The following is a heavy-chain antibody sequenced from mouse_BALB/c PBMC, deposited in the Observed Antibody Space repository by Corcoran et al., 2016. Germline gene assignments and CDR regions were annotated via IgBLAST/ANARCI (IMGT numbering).Heavy chain of an antibody. J-gene: IGHJ3*01. CDR3: ASIYYDYAWFAD. D-gene: IGHD2-4*01. V-gene: IGHV14-1*02. Sequence: EVQLQQSGAELVRPGALVKLSCTASGFNIKDNYMHWVKQRPEQGLEWIGWIDPENGNTIYDPKFQGKASITADTSSNTAYLQLSRLTSEDTAVYYCASIYYDYAWFADWGEGTLVTVSA. CDR1: GFNIKDNY. CDR2: IDPENGNT.